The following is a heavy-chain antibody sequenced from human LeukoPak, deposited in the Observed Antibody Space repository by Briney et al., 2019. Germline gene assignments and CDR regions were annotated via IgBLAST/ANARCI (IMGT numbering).Heavy chain of an antibody. CDR3: ARDPGYSYDYGQSNWFDP. Sequence: GGSLRLSCAASGFTFSSYGMHWVRQAPGKGLEWVAVIWYDGSNKYYADSVKGRFTIPRDNSKNTLYLQMNSLRAEDTAVYYCARDPGYSYDYGQSNWFDPWGQGTLVTVSS. D-gene: IGHD5-18*01. CDR2: IWYDGSNK. J-gene: IGHJ5*02. V-gene: IGHV3-33*01. CDR1: GFTFSSYG.